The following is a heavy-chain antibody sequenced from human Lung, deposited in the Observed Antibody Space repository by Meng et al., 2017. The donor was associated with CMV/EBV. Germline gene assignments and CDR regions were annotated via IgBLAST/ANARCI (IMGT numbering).Heavy chain of an antibody. D-gene: IGHD3-10*01. CDR1: GGSISSYY. Sequence: GSLRLXXTVSGGSISSYYWSWIRQPPGKGLEWIGYIYYSGSTNYNPSLKSRVTISVDTSKNQFSLKLSSVTAADTAVYYCASGKYYYGSGSYYNYYYYGMDVWGQGTXVTVSS. CDR3: ASGKYYYGSGSYYNYYYYGMDV. J-gene: IGHJ6*02. CDR2: IYYSGST. V-gene: IGHV4-59*01.